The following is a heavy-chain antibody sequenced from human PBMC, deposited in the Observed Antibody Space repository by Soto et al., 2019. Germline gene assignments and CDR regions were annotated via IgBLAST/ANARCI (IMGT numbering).Heavy chain of an antibody. CDR2: INSDGSST. J-gene: IGHJ4*02. D-gene: IGHD6-19*01. V-gene: IGHV3-74*01. Sequence: EVQLVESGGGLVQPGVSLRVSCAASGFTFSSYWMHWVRQAPGKGLVWVSRINSDGSSTSYADSVKGRFTISRDNAKNTLYLQMNSLRADVTAIYYCARRGAVAGLHYWGQGTLVTVSS. CDR1: GFTFSSYW. CDR3: ARRGAVAGLHY.